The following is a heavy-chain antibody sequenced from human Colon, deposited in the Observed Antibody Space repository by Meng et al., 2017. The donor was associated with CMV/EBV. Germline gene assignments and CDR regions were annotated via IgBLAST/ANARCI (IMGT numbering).Heavy chain of an antibody. CDR1: GFTFDDYT. Sequence: GESLKISCAASGFTFDDYTLHWVRLIPGKGLEWVSLIRGDGNRIYYGDFVKGRFTVSKDNKKSALYLQMNSLRPEDTAVYYCARDSSYSTFWSGQGGLDFWGQGTVVTVSS. CDR2: IRGDGNRI. CDR3: ARDSSYSTFWSGQGGLDF. V-gene: IGHV3-43*01. J-gene: IGHJ4*02. D-gene: IGHD3-3*01.